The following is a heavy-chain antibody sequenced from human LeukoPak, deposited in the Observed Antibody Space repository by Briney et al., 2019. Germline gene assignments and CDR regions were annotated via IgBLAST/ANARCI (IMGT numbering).Heavy chain of an antibody. CDR3: ARDVNYGDDAGWYFDV. CDR2: ISSSSSYI. CDR1: GFTFSSYS. J-gene: IGHJ2*01. Sequence: GGSLRLSCAASGFTFSSYSMNWVRQAPGKGLEWVSSISSSSSYIYYADSVKGRFTISRDNAKNSLYLQMNSLRAEDTAVYYCARDVNYGDDAGWYFDVWGRGTLVTVSS. V-gene: IGHV3-21*01. D-gene: IGHD4-17*01.